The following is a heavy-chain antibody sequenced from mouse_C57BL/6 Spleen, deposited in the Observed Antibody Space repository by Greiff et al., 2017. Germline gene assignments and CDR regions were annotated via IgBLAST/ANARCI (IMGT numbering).Heavy chain of an antibody. CDR2: IHPNSGST. CDR1: GYTFTSYW. CDR3: ALGHGSISIAY. D-gene: IGHD1-1*01. Sequence: QVQLKQPGAELVKPGASVKLSCKASGYTFTSYWMPWVKQRPGKGLEWIGMIHPNSGSTNYNEKFKSKATLTVDKSSSTAYMPLSSLTSEDSAVYYCALGHGSISIAYWGQGTLVTGSA. J-gene: IGHJ3*01. V-gene: IGHV1-64*01.